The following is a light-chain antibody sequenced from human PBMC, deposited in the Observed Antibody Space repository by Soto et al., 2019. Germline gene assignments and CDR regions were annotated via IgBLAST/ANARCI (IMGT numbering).Light chain of an antibody. V-gene: IGKV1-5*03. Sequence: DIQMTQSPSTLSASVGDRVTITCRASQSISSWLVWYQQKPGKAPKLLIYKASSLESGVPSRFSGSGSGTEFTLTIISLQPDDYASYYCQQYNSYPTFGGGTKVEIK. CDR3: QQYNSYPT. J-gene: IGKJ4*01. CDR1: QSISSW. CDR2: KAS.